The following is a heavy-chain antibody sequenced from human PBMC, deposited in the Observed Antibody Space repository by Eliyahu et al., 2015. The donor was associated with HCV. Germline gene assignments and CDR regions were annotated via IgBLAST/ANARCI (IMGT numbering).Heavy chain of an antibody. V-gene: IGHV1-58*02. J-gene: IGHJ3*02. Sequence: QMQLVQSGPEVKKPGTSVKVSCKASGFSFTSSAMQWVRQGGGQRLEWIGWIVVGTDKTNSAQKFQDRVTIKRDMSTGTVYMEMRSLSFEDTAVYYCAASPGTVGAFDIWGQGTMVTVSS. D-gene: IGHD3-10*01. CDR1: GFSFTSSA. CDR3: AASPGTVGAFDI. CDR2: IVVGTDKT.